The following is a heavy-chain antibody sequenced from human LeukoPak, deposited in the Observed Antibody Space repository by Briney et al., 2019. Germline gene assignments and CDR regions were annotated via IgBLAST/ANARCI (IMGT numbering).Heavy chain of an antibody. D-gene: IGHD2-2*01. Sequence: SETLSLTYTVSGGAISSGDYYWSWIRQPPGKGLEWSGYMFYSGSTKYNPSLKSRVTISVDTSKNQFSLKMSSVTAADTAVYFCARDSPPNCSSTNCNGAFDLWGQGTVVTVSS. CDR1: GGAISSGDYY. CDR3: ARDSPPNCSSTNCNGAFDL. J-gene: IGHJ3*01. V-gene: IGHV4-61*08. CDR2: MFYSGST.